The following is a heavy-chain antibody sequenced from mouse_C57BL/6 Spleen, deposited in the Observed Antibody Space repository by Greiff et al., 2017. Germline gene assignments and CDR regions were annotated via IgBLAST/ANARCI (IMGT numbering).Heavy chain of an antibody. D-gene: IGHD2-4*01. CDR2: ISYSGST. Sequence: EVQLVESGPGMVKPSQSLSLTCTVTGYSITSGYDWHWIRHFPGNKLEWMGYISYSGSTNYNPSLKSRISITHDTSKNHFFLKLNSVTTEDTATYYCARGDYDTFFAYWGQGTLVTVSA. V-gene: IGHV3-1*01. CDR1: GYSITSGYD. CDR3: ARGDYDTFFAY. J-gene: IGHJ3*01.